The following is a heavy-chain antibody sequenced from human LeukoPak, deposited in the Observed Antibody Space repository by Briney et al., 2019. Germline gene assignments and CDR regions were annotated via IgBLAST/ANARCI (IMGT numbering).Heavy chain of an antibody. CDR1: GFTFSIYW. CDR2: IKQDGSEK. V-gene: IGHV3-7*01. D-gene: IGHD3-16*01. CDR3: ARVMSASVWRSYGSYYYYYYMDI. J-gene: IGHJ6*03. Sequence: GGSLRLSCGVSGFTFSIYWMSWVRQAPGKGLEWVANIKQDGSEKYSVDSVAGRFTISRDNAKNSLYMQMNSLRAEDTAVYYCARVMSASVWRSYGSYYYYYYMDIWGKGTTVTVSS.